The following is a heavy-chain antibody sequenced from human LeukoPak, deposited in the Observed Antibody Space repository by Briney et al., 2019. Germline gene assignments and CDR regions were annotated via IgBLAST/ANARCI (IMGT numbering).Heavy chain of an antibody. V-gene: IGHV5-51*01. J-gene: IGHJ5*02. D-gene: IGHD3-10*01. CDR1: GYSFTSYW. CDR3: ARLLAEETDITMVRESVVNWFDP. CDR2: IYPGDSDT. Sequence: GESLKISCKGSGYSFTSYWIGWVRQMPGKGLEWMGIIYPGDSDTRYSPSFQGQVTISADKSISTAYLQWSSLKASDTAMYYCARLLAEETDITMVRESVVNWFDPWGQGTLVTVSS.